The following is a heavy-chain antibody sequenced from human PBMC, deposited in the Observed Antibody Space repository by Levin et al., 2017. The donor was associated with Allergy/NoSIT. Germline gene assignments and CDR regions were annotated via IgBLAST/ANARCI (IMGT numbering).Heavy chain of an antibody. CDR3: AKVKYYGSGSYEYYFDY. Sequence: GESLKISCAASGFTFSSYAMSWVRQAPGKGLEWVSAISGSGGSTYYADSVKGRFTISRDNSKNTLYLQMNSLRAEDTAVYYCAKVKYYGSGSYEYYFDYWGQGTLVTVSS. J-gene: IGHJ4*02. V-gene: IGHV3-23*01. D-gene: IGHD3-10*01. CDR2: ISGSGGST. CDR1: GFTFSSYA.